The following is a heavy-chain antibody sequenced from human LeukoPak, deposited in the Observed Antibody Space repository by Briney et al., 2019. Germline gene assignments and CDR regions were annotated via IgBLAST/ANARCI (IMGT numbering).Heavy chain of an antibody. J-gene: IGHJ4*02. CDR1: GGSFSGYY. CDR3: ARSVRRGSGSYYKD. V-gene: IGHV4-34*01. D-gene: IGHD3-10*01. Sequence: SETLSLTCAVYGGSFSGYYWSWIRQPPGKGLEWIGEINHSGGTNYNPSLKSRVTISVDTSKNQFSLKLSSVTAADTAVYYCARSVRRGSGSYYKDWGRGTLVTVSS. CDR2: INHSGGT.